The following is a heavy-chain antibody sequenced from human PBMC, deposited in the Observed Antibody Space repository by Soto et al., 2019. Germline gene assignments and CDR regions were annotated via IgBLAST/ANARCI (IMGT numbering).Heavy chain of an antibody. CDR3: AIDRGLLRGVRGMDF. V-gene: IGHV3-74*01. Sequence: EVQLVESGGGLVQPGGSLRLSCAASGLTFSSYWMHWVRQAPGKGLVCVSRINSDGSSTSYVYSVKVRFTISRDNVKNTLYLQMNSLRAEDTAVYYCAIDRGLLRGVRGMDFWGQGTTVTVSS. D-gene: IGHD3-22*01. CDR1: GLTFSSYW. J-gene: IGHJ6*02. CDR2: INSDGSST.